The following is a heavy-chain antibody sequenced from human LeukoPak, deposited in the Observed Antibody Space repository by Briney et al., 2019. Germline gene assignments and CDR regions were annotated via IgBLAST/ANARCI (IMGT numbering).Heavy chain of an antibody. Sequence: PLETLSLTCSVSGGSVTSGGFYWGWLRQPPGKGPEWIATIYYYNPPLQSRVTISIDTSKNQFSLRLTSVTATDAAVYHCARHSGSGSLSRPFDPWGQGTLVTVSS. CDR1: GGSVTSGGFY. V-gene: IGHV4-39*01. CDR2: IY. D-gene: IGHD3-10*01. J-gene: IGHJ5*02. CDR3: ARHSGSGSLSRPFDP.